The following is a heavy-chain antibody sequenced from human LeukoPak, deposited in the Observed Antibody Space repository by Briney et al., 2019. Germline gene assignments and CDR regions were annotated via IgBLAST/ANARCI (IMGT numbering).Heavy chain of an antibody. CDR1: GYTLTELS. V-gene: IGHV1-24*01. CDR3: ARVGYSSGWYEDYYYYYMDV. Sequence: ASVKVSCKVSGYTLTELSMHWVRQAPGKGLEWMGGFDPEDGETIYAQKFQGRVTMTTDTSTSTAYMELRSLRSDDTAVYYCARVGYSSGWYEDYYYYYMDVWGKGTTVTISS. J-gene: IGHJ6*03. CDR2: FDPEDGET. D-gene: IGHD6-19*01.